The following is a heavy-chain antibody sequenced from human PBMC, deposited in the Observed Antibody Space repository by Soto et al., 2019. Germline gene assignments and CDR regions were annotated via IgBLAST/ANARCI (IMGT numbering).Heavy chain of an antibody. CDR2: IYYSGTT. CDR1: GGSISSSSYY. CDR3: ARRYYDFLTGYRPWVTFDY. Sequence: SSETLSLTCSVSGGSISSSSYYWAWIRQPPGKGLEWVASIYYSGTTYYDPSLKSRVTISVDTSKNQFSLKLRSVTAADTAVYYCARRYYDFLTGYRPWVTFDYWGQGTLVTVSS. J-gene: IGHJ4*02. V-gene: IGHV4-39*01. D-gene: IGHD3-9*01.